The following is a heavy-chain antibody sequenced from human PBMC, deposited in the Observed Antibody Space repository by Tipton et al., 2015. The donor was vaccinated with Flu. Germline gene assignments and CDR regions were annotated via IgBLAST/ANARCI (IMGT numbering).Heavy chain of an antibody. CDR1: GQTFSDFW. CDR2: IYPGDSKT. CDR3: ARGDAFGV. V-gene: IGHV5-51*01. J-gene: IGHJ3*01. Sequence: QLVQSGGEVKKPGESRKISCKLSGQTFSDFWIGWVRQMPGKGLEWMGIIYPGDSKTIYSPSFQGLVTMSVDKSIDTAYLQWSSLKASDTAMYYCARGDAFGVWGQGTLVTVSS.